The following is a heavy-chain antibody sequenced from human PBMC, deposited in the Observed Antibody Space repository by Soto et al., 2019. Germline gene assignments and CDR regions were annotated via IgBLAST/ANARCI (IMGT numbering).Heavy chain of an antibody. CDR2: IYYSGST. J-gene: IGHJ4*02. Sequence: QLQLQESGPGLVKPSETLSLTCTVSGGSISSSSYYWGWIRQPPGKGLEWIGSIYYSGSTYYNPSIKSRFTISVDTSKNQFSLKLSSVTAADTAVYYCARGELWFGEYYFDYWGQGTLVTVSS. CDR1: GGSISSSSYY. D-gene: IGHD3-10*01. CDR3: ARGELWFGEYYFDY. V-gene: IGHV4-39*01.